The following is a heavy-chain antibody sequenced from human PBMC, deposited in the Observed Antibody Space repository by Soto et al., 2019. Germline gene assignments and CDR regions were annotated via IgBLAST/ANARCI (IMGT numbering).Heavy chain of an antibody. D-gene: IGHD6-19*01. CDR3: AKELVNSGWTYFDY. Sequence: GGSLRLSCAASGFTFSSYAMSWVRQAAGKGLEWVSAISDSGGRTYYADSVKGRFTISRDNSKNTLYLQMNSLRAEDTAVYFCAKELVNSGWTYFDYWGQGTLVTVSS. CDR1: GFTFSSYA. J-gene: IGHJ4*02. V-gene: IGHV3-23*01. CDR2: ISDSGGRT.